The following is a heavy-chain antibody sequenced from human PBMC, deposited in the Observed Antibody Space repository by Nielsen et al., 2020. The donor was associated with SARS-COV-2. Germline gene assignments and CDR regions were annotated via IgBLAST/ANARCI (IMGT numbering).Heavy chain of an antibody. Sequence: GESLKISCKGSGYSFTSYWIGWVRQMPGKGLEWMGIIYPGDSDTRYSPSFQGQVTISADKSISTAYLQWSSLKASDTAMYYCASDSSSLRALEDAFDIWGQGTMVTVSS. CDR3: ASDSSSLRALEDAFDI. J-gene: IGHJ3*02. CDR1: GYSFTSYW. D-gene: IGHD6-13*01. CDR2: IYPGDSDT. V-gene: IGHV5-51*01.